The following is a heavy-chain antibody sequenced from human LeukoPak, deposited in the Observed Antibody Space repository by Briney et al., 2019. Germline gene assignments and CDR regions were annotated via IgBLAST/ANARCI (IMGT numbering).Heavy chain of an antibody. Sequence: SETLSLTCAVYGGSFSGYYWSWIRQPPGKGLEWIGEINHSGSTNYNPSLKSRVTISVDTSKNQFSLRLSSVTAADTAVYYCARGVGNILSGYSLDYWGQGTLVTVSS. CDR3: ARGVGNILSGYSLDY. J-gene: IGHJ4*02. D-gene: IGHD3-9*01. CDR2: INHSGST. CDR1: GGSFSGYY. V-gene: IGHV4-34*01.